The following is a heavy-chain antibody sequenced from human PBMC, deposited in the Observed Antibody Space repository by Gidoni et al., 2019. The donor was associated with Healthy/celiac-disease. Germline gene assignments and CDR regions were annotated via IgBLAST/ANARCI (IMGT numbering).Heavy chain of an antibody. CDR2: IIPIFGTA. D-gene: IGHD1-20*01. J-gene: IGHJ4*02. V-gene: IGHV1-69*01. CDR1: GGTFSSYA. CDR3: AGRIAEEYNWNGGYYFDY. Sequence: QVQLVQSGAEVKKPGSSVKVSCKASGGTFSSYAISWVRQAPGQGLEWMGGIIPIFGTANYAQKFQGRVTITADESTSTAYMELSSLRSEDTAVYYCAGRIAEEYNWNGGYYFDYWGQGTLVTVSS.